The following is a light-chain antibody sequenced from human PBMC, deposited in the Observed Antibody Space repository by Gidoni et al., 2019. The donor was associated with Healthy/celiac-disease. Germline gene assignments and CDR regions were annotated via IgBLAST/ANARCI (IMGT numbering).Light chain of an antibody. CDR1: QSISTY. CDR3: QKSYSTPRT. J-gene: IGKJ5*01. CDR2: AAS. Sequence: ILMTQSPSSLSASVGVRVTITCRASQSISTYLTWYQQKPGKAPKLLIYAASSLQRGVPSRFSGSGSGTDFTLTISSLQPEDVATYYCQKSYSTPRTFGHGTRLDIK. V-gene: IGKV1-39*01.